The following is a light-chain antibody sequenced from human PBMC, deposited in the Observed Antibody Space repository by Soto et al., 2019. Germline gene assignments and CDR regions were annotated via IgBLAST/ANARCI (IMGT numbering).Light chain of an antibody. V-gene: IGLV2-14*01. J-gene: IGLJ3*02. Sequence: QSVLTQPASVSGSPGQSITISCTGTSSDVGGYNYVSWYQQHPGKAPKLMIYDVSNRPSGVSIRFSGSKSGNTAYLTISGLQAEDEADYYCSSYTTTIRVFGGGTKLTVL. CDR3: SSYTTTIRV. CDR1: SSDVGGYNY. CDR2: DVS.